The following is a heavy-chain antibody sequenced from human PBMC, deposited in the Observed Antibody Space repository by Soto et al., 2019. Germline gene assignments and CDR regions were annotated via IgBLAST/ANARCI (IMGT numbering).Heavy chain of an antibody. CDR2: ISGSSSYI. J-gene: IGHJ3*02. Sequence: EVQLVESGGGLVKPGGSLRLSCAASGFTFSSHNMNWVRQAPGKGLEWVSCISGSSSYIFYADSVKGRFTISRDNAKNSLYLQMNSLRVEDTAGYYCARTDYGDYVRGAFDIWGQGTMVTVSS. V-gene: IGHV3-21*01. CDR3: ARTDYGDYVRGAFDI. D-gene: IGHD4-17*01. CDR1: GFTFSSHN.